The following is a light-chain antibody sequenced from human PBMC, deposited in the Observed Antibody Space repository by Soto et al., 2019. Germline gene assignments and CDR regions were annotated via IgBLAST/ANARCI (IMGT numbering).Light chain of an antibody. CDR1: QSISVW. J-gene: IGKJ5*01. V-gene: IGKV1-39*01. CDR2: AAS. CDR3: QQSYNSPPIT. Sequence: DIQMTQSPSTLSASVGDRVSITCLASQSISVWLAWYQQKPGKAPKLLIYAASSLQSGVPSRFSGSGSETDFTLTISSLQPEDFATYYCQQSYNSPPITFGQGTRLEI.